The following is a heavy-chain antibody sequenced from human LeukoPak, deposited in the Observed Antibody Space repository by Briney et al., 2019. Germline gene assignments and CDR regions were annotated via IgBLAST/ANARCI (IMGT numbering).Heavy chain of an antibody. Sequence: KTSETLSLTCAVYGGSFSGYYWSWIRQPPGKGLEWIGEINHSGSTNYNPSLKSRVTISVDTSKNQFSLKLSSVTAADTAVYYCARGSVPAAMSLDYWGQGTLVIVSS. J-gene: IGHJ4*02. CDR1: GGSFSGYY. V-gene: IGHV4-34*01. CDR3: ARGSVPAAMSLDY. D-gene: IGHD2-2*01. CDR2: INHSGST.